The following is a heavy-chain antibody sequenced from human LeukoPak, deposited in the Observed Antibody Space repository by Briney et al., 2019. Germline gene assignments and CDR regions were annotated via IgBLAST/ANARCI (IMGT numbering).Heavy chain of an antibody. CDR1: GFTFSSYG. Sequence: PGRSLRLSCAASGFTFSSYGMHWVRQAPGKGLEWVAVISYDGSNKYYADSVKGRFTISRDNSKNTLYLQMNSLRAEDTAVYYCAKGRYDILTGTPGFDPWGQGTLVTVSS. V-gene: IGHV3-30*18. CDR3: AKGRYDILTGTPGFDP. D-gene: IGHD3-9*01. J-gene: IGHJ5*02. CDR2: ISYDGSNK.